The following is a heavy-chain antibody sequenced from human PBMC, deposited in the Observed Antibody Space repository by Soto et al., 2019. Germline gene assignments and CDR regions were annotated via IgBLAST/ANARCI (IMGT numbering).Heavy chain of an antibody. CDR1: GGSISSGGYY. V-gene: IGHV4-31*03. CDR3: ARESGPRGYFDY. Sequence: QVQLQESGPGLVKPSQTLSLTCTVSGGSISSGGYYWRWIRQHPGKVLEWIGYIYYSGSTYYNPSLKRRVTISVDTSKNQSSLKLSSVTAADTAVYYCARESGPRGYFDYWGQGTLVTVSS. J-gene: IGHJ4*02. CDR2: IYYSGST. D-gene: IGHD1-26*01.